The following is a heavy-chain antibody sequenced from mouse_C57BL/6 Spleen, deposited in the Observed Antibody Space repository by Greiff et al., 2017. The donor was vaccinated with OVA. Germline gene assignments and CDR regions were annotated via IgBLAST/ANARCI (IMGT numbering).Heavy chain of an antibody. Sequence: QVQLQQSGAELVRPGASVTLSCKASGYTFTDYEMHWVKQTPVHGLEWIGAIDPETGGTAYNQKFKGKAILTADKPSSTAYMELRSLTSEDSAVYYCTVVASNYWGQGTTLTVSS. D-gene: IGHD1-1*01. CDR1: GYTFTDYE. CDR3: TVVASNY. CDR2: IDPETGGT. V-gene: IGHV1-15*01. J-gene: IGHJ2*01.